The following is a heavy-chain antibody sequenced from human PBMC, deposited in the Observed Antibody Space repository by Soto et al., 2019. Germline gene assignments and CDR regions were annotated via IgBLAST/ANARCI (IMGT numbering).Heavy chain of an antibody. J-gene: IGHJ6*02. CDR1: GYKCISHS. CDR3: ARGAFCGGAPGCRDMDV. Sequence: QIQLVQSGGEVKKPGASVKVSCKSSGYKCISHSITWVRQAPGQGLEWMGRISAYNGNTNYAQKLQGRVTMTTDTSTNTAYMELRSLRPDDTAVYYCARGAFCGGAPGCRDMDVWGQGTTVTVSS. CDR2: ISAYNGNT. D-gene: IGHD2-21*01. V-gene: IGHV1-18*01.